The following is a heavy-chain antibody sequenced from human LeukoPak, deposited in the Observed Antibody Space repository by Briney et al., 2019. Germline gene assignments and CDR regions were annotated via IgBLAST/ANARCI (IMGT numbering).Heavy chain of an antibody. CDR1: GFTFSSYA. J-gene: IGHJ4*02. D-gene: IGHD2-15*01. CDR2: ISGSGGTT. Sequence: GGSLRLSCAASGFTFSSYAMRWVRQAPGKGLEWVSAISGSGGTTYYADSVKGRFTISKDNSKNTLYVQMNSLRAEDTAVYYCAKDGTGYCSGGSCYGYFDYWGQGTLVTVSS. V-gene: IGHV3-23*01. CDR3: AKDGTGYCSGGSCYGYFDY.